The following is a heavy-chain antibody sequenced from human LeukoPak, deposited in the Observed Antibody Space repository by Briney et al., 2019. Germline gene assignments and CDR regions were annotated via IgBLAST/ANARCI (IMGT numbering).Heavy chain of an antibody. J-gene: IGHJ5*01. V-gene: IGHV3-30*18. CDR1: GFTFSSYS. CDR3: AKGESITSAWFDS. D-gene: IGHD5-24*01. CDR2: ISSDEINE. Sequence: GSLRLSCAASGFTFSSYSMNWVRQAPGKGLEWVAVISSDEINEYYADSAKGRFTISRDNSKNTLYLQINSLRGEDTAVYYCAKGESITSAWFDSWGQGTLVTVSS.